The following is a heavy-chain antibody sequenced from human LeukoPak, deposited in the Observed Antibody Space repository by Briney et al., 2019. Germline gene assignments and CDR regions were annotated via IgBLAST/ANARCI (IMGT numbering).Heavy chain of an antibody. D-gene: IGHD5-12*01. CDR3: ARVQGETLPTNAFDI. J-gene: IGHJ3*02. CDR1: GFTFSSYS. V-gene: IGHV3-21*01. Sequence: PGGSLRLSCAASGFTFSSYSMNWVRQAPGRGLGWVSSISSSSSYIYYADSVKGRFTISRDNAKNSLYLQMNSLRAEDTAVYYCARVQGETLPTNAFDIWGQGTMVTVSS. CDR2: ISSSSSYI.